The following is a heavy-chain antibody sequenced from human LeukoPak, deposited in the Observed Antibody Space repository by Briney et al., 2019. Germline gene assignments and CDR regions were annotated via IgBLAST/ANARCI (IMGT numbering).Heavy chain of an antibody. CDR2: IKQDGSEK. CDR1: GFTFSNYW. V-gene: IGHV3-7*03. J-gene: IGHJ3*02. Sequence: GGSLRLSCAASGFTFSNYWMSWVRQAPGKGLEWVANIKQDGSEKYYVDSVKGRFTISRDKARNSLYLQMNSLRGEDTAVYYCARDLDYGSGRSLGAFDIWGQGTMVTVSS. D-gene: IGHD3-10*01. CDR3: ARDLDYGSGRSLGAFDI.